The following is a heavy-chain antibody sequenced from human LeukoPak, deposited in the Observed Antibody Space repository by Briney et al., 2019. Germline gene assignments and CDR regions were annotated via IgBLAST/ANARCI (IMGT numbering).Heavy chain of an antibody. J-gene: IGHJ4*02. CDR1: GGSISSYY. CDR2: IYYSGST. D-gene: IGHD6-13*01. Sequence: SETLSLTCTVSGGSISSYYWSWTRQPPGKGLEWIGYIYYSGSTNYNPSLKSRVTISVDTSKNQFSLKLSSVTAADTAVYYCASGVWYDYWGQGTLVTVSS. V-gene: IGHV4-59*01. CDR3: ASGVWYDY.